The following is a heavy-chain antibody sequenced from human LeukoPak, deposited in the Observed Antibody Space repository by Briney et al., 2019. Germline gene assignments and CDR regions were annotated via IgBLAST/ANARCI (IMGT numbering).Heavy chain of an antibody. Sequence: PSETLSLTCTVSGVSINPYYWSWIRQSPGKGLEWIGYIYYSGITDYNPSLKSRVTMSIDTSKKQFSLKLTSVTAADTAVYLCARGGNHYYYYMDVWGKGTRVTVSS. CDR1: GVSINPYY. CDR2: IYYSGIT. CDR3: ARGGNHYYYYMDV. V-gene: IGHV4-59*01. J-gene: IGHJ6*03. D-gene: IGHD4-23*01.